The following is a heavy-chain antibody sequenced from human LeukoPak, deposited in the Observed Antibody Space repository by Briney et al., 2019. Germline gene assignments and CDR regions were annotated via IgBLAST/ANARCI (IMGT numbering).Heavy chain of an antibody. CDR2: ISSSGSTI. CDR1: GFTFSSYE. J-gene: IGHJ4*02. V-gene: IGHV3-48*03. D-gene: IGHD6-13*01. Sequence: GESLRLSYAASGFTFSSYEMNWVRQALGKGLEWVSYISSSGSTIYYADSVKGRFSISRDNAKNSLYLQMNSLRAEDTAVYYCARVHSSSWYYSDYWGQGTLVTVSS. CDR3: ARVHSSSWYYSDY.